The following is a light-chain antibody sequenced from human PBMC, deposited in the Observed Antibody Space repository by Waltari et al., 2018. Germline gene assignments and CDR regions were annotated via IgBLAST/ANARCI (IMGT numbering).Light chain of an antibody. CDR2: WAS. J-gene: IGKJ2*01. V-gene: IGKV4-1*01. CDR3: QQYYSTPHT. Sequence: DIVMTQFPDSLAVSLGERATINCRSSQTILYSPNNKNSWAWYQQKPGQPPNLLVYWASTRESGVPDRFSGSGSGTDFTLTISSLQAEDVAVYYCQQYYSTPHTFGQGTKLEIK. CDR1: QTILYSPNNKNS.